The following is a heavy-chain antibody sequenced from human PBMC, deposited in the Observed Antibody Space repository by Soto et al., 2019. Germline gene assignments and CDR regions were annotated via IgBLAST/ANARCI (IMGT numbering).Heavy chain of an antibody. V-gene: IGHV3-23*01. D-gene: IGHD5-12*01. J-gene: IGHJ4*02. Sequence: GGSLRLSCAASGFTFSSYAMSWVRQAPGKGLEWVSSISGSGVSTYYADSVKGRFTISRDNSKNTLYLQMNSLGAEDRAVYFCAKSIVATIGFDYWGQGTLVTVSS. CDR1: GFTFSSYA. CDR2: ISGSGVST. CDR3: AKSIVATIGFDY.